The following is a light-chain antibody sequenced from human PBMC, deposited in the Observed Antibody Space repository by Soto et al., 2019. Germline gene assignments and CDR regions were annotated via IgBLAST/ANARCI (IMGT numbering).Light chain of an antibody. V-gene: IGKV3-11*01. CDR2: DTS. CDR1: QSVSIY. J-gene: IGKJ3*01. Sequence: EIVLTQSPATLSLSPGESATLSYRTSQSVSIYLGWYQQKRGQAPRLLLFDTSSRVTGIPAKFSASGSGTDFTLTVRNLCPDDFAVYYYQQRDTWSFAFGPGNKVDIK. CDR3: QQRDTWSFA.